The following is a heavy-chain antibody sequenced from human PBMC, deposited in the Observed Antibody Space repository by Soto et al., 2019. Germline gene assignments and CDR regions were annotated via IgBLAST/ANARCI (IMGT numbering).Heavy chain of an antibody. Sequence: SETLSLTCTVSGGSISIYYWSWIRQPPGKGLEWIGYIYSSGSTNYNPSLKSRVTISVDTSKNQFSLKMSSVTAADTAVYYCARLQIGKFDPWGPGTRVTVAS. CDR3: ARLQIGKFDP. J-gene: IGHJ5*02. V-gene: IGHV4-59*08. CDR2: IYSSGST. D-gene: IGHD3-22*01. CDR1: GGSISIYY.